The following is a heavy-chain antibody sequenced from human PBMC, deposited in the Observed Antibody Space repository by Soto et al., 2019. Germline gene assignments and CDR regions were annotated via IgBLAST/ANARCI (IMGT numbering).Heavy chain of an antibody. D-gene: IGHD3-16*01. CDR1: GYIFTSYW. CDR3: ARLPVLSLVAVWGFDY. CDR2: IDPTDSYT. Sequence: PGESLKISCKVSGYIFTSYWISRVRQMPGKGLEWMGRIDPTDSYTDYSPSFQGHVTISVDKSINTAYLQWSSLKASDSAMYYCARLPVLSLVAVWGFDYWGLGTLVTVSS. V-gene: IGHV5-10-1*01. J-gene: IGHJ4*02.